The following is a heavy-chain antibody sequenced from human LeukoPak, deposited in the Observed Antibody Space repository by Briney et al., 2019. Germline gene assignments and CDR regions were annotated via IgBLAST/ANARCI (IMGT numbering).Heavy chain of an antibody. Sequence: PSETLSLTCTVSGGSISSSSYYWGWIRQPPGKGLEWIGSIYNSGSTYYNPSLMSRVTISVDTSKNQFSLKLSSVTAADTAVYYCARVYYDSSGLYYFDNWGQGTLVTVSS. CDR1: GGSISSSSYY. D-gene: IGHD3-22*01. CDR3: ARVYYDSSGLYYFDN. V-gene: IGHV4-39*07. J-gene: IGHJ4*02. CDR2: IYNSGST.